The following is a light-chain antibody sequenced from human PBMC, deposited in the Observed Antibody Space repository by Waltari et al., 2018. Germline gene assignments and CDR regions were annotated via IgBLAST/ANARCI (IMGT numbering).Light chain of an antibody. CDR1: SSHVGSNT. J-gene: IGLJ2*01. V-gene: IGLV1-44*01. CDR3: AAWDDNVNGPV. CDR2: KNT. Sequence: QSVLTQPPSASATPGQRVTISCSGSSSHVGSNTVNWYQQLPGTAPKLLIHKNTQRPSGVPDRFSGSKSGTSASLAISGLQSEDEADYYCAAWDDNVNGPVFGGGTKLAVL.